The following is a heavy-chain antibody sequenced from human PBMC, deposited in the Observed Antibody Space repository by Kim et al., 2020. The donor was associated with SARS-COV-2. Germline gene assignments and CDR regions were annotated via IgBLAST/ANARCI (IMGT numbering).Heavy chain of an antibody. CDR1: GFTFDDYA. V-gene: IGHV3-9*01. Sequence: GGSLRLSCAASGFTFDDYAMHWVRQAPGKGLEWVSGISWNSGSIGYADSVKGRFTISRDNAKNSLYLQMNSLRAEDTALYYCAKDIHSSTSCYTCYYYYGMDVWGQGTTVTVSS. D-gene: IGHD2-2*02. CDR2: ISWNSGSI. J-gene: IGHJ6*02. CDR3: AKDIHSSTSCYTCYYYYGMDV.